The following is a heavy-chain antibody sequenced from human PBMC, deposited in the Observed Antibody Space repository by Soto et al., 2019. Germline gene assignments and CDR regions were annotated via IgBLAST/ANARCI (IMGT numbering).Heavy chain of an antibody. J-gene: IGHJ6*02. CDR1: GYTFTSYY. D-gene: IGHD2-15*01. Sequence: GASVKVSCKASGYTFTSYYMHWVRQAPGQGLEWMGIINPSGGSTSYAQKFQGRVTMTRDTSTSTVYMELSSLRSEDTAVYYCARDPWVVAERNGYYYGMDVWGQGTTVTVSS. CDR3: ARDPWVVAERNGYYYGMDV. V-gene: IGHV1-46*01. CDR2: INPSGGST.